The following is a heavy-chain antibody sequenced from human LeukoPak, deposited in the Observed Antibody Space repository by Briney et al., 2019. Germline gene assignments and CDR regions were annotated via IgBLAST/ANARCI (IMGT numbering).Heavy chain of an antibody. CDR1: GLPFSIYA. J-gene: IGHJ4*02. CDR2: ISRNGGRT. V-gene: IGHV3-64D*06. CDR3: VKARARYFDWLFPDC. Sequence: GRSLSLSCSVSGLPFSIYAMHWARHAPRRGLEYVSAISRNGGRTYYTDSVTGRFTISRDNSKNTLYLQMSSRSAEDTAVYYGVKARARYFDWLFPDCWGQGTLVTVSS. D-gene: IGHD3-9*01.